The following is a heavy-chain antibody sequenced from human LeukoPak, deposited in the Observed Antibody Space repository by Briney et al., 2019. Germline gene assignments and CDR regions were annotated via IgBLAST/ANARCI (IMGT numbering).Heavy chain of an antibody. CDR3: AREVQAFDI. V-gene: IGHV3-53*01. J-gene: IGHJ3*02. CDR1: GFTVSSNS. CDR2: IYSGGST. Sequence: GGPLRLSCTVSGFTVSSNSMSWLRQAPGKGLEWVSFIYSGGSTQYSDSVKGRFTISRDNSKNTLYLQRNSLSAEDTAVYYCAREVQAFDIWGQGTMVTVSS.